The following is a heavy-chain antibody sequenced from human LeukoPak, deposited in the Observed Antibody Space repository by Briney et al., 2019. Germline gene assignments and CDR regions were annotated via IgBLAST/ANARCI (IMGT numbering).Heavy chain of an antibody. J-gene: IGHJ4*02. V-gene: IGHV3-74*01. CDR1: GFTFSSYA. D-gene: IGHD1-26*01. CDR3: AKGGSYPIDY. Sequence: PGGSLRLSCAASGFTFSSYAMSWVRQAPGKGLVWVSRINSDGSSTSYADSVEGRFTISRDNAKNTLYLQMNSLRAEDTAVCYCAKGGSYPIDYWGQGALVTVSS. CDR2: INSDGSST.